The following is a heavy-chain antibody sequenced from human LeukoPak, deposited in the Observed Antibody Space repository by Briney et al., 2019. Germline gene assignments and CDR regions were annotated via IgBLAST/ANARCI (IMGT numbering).Heavy chain of an antibody. J-gene: IGHJ4*02. CDR1: GYSFISYW. CDR2: IYPGDSDV. CDR3: ARQPNPDFDY. V-gene: IGHV5-51*01. Sequence: GESLKISCKGSGYSFISYWIGWVRQMPGKGLEWMGIIYPGDSDVRYSPSFQGQVTISADKSISTAYLQWTSLKASDTAMYYCARQPNPDFDYWGQGTLVTVSS.